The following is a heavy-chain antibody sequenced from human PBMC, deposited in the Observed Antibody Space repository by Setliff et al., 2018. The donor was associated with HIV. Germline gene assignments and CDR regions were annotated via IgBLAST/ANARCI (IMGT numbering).Heavy chain of an antibody. CDR3: SDYGPLGVF. D-gene: IGHD4-17*01. CDR2: IKSTTDGGTT. J-gene: IGHJ4*02. CDR1: GLFFDDAW. V-gene: IGHV3-15*01. Sequence: LRLSCVVSGLFFDDAWMNWVRQAPGKGLEWIGRIKSTTDGGTTDYATPVKGRFTISRDDSKNTLYLQMNSLKTEDTAFYYCSDYGPLGVFWGQGTLVTVPQ.